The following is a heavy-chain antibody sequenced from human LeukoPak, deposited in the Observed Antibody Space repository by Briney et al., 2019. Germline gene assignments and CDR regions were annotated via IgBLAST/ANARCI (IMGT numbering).Heavy chain of an antibody. V-gene: IGHV4-34*01. J-gene: IGHJ5*02. D-gene: IGHD2-2*01. CDR2: INHSGST. Sequence: SETLSLTCAVYGGSFSGYYWSWIRQPPGKGLEWIGEINHSGSTNYNPSLKSRVTISVDTSKNQFSLKLSSVTAADTAIYYCARQLVPAAGFDPWGRGTLVTVSS. CDR3: ARQLVPAAGFDP. CDR1: GGSFSGYY.